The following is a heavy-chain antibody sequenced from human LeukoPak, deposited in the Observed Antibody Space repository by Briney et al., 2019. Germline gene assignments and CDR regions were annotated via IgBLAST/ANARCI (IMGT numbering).Heavy chain of an antibody. Sequence: GGSLRLSCAGSGFTFSSHSMNWVRQAPGKGLEWVSSISTSSSYIDYAYSVKGRFTISRDNAKNSLYLQMNSLRAEDTAVYYCASYDYVWGGQEAFDIWGQGTMVTVSS. V-gene: IGHV3-21*01. CDR2: ISTSSSYI. D-gene: IGHD3-16*01. CDR1: GFTFSSHS. J-gene: IGHJ3*02. CDR3: ASYDYVWGGQEAFDI.